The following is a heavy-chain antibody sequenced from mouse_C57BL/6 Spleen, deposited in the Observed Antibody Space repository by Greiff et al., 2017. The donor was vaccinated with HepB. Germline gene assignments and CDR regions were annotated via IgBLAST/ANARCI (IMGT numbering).Heavy chain of an antibody. CDR3: AKGSDYAMDY. V-gene: IGHV5-17*01. CDR2: ISSGSSTI. J-gene: IGHJ4*01. Sequence: EVQLQESGGGLVKPGGSLKLSCAASGFTFSDYGMHWVRQPPEKGLEWVAYISSGSSTIYYADTVKGRFTISRDNAKNTLFLQMTSLRSEDTAMYYCAKGSDYAMDYWGQGTSVTVAS. CDR1: GFTFSDYG.